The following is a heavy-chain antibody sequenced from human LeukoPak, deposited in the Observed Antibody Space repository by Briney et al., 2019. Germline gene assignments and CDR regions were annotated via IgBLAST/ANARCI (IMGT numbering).Heavy chain of an antibody. CDR3: ARVGLVGATDY. V-gene: IGHV3-23*01. CDR1: GFTFSSYA. Sequence: GGSLRLSCAASGFTFSSYAMSWVRQAPGKGLEWVSAISGSGGSTYYADSVKGRLTISRDNAKNTLYLQMNSLRVEDTAVYYCARVGLVGATDYWGQGTLVTVSS. CDR2: ISGSGGST. D-gene: IGHD1-26*01. J-gene: IGHJ4*02.